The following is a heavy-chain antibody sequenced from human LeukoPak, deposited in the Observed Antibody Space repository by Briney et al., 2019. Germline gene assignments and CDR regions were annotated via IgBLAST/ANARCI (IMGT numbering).Heavy chain of an antibody. CDR3: ARDDPYYYYYMDV. CDR1: GGSISSGSYD. Sequence: KSSETLSLTCTVAGGSISSGSYDSSWIQQPAGKGLRWIGRMSTSGSTNYHPSLKSRVTISVDTSKNQFSLKLSSVTAADTAVYYCARDDPYYYYYMDVWGEGTTVTVSS. CDR2: MSTSGST. J-gene: IGHJ6*03. V-gene: IGHV4-61*02.